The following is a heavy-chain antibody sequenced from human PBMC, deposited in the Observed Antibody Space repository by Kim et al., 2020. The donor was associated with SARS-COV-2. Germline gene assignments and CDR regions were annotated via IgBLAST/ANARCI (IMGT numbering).Heavy chain of an antibody. J-gene: IGHJ4*02. V-gene: IGHV1-18*01. CDR2: NT. D-gene: IGHD1-1*01. CDR3: ARDKGTHPDY. Sequence: NTNYAQKLQGRVTMTTDTSTSTAYMELRSLRSDDTAVYYCARDKGTHPDYWGQGTLVTVSS.